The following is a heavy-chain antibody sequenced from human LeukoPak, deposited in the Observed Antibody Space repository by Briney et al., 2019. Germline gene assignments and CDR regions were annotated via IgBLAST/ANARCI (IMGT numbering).Heavy chain of an antibody. V-gene: IGHV3-33*05. CDR1: GFTFCNYD. CDR3: ARGSRGPDY. D-gene: IGHD3-22*01. Sequence: PGGSLSLSCAASGFTFCNYDMYWVRQAPGRGLDWVAVVSYDGSDKYYADSVKGRFTISRDNSKNTLYLQMTGLRVEDTAVYYCARGSRGPDYWGQGALVTVSS. CDR2: VSYDGSDK. J-gene: IGHJ4*02.